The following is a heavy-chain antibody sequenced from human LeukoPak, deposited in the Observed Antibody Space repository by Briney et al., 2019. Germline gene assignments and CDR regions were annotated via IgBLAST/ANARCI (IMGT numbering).Heavy chain of an antibody. D-gene: IGHD3-22*01. CDR3: ARDESIDYESKGYLDY. CDR2: INLPGTEH. Sequence: PGGSLRLSCAASGFTFNTYWMSWVRQAPGKGLEWVANINLPGTEHNYVDSVKGRFTISRDNAKDSLYLQMNDLRAEDTAIYYCARDESIDYESKGYLDYWGQGTLVTVSS. J-gene: IGHJ4*02. CDR1: GFTFNTYW. V-gene: IGHV3-7*01.